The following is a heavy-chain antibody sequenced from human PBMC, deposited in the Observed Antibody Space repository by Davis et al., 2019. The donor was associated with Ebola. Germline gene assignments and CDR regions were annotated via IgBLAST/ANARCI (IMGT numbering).Heavy chain of an antibody. D-gene: IGHD2-15*01. V-gene: IGHV3-23*01. CDR2: ISGSGGNT. CDR1: VITFSSYA. CDR3: ARDFCSAGSCYPKS. J-gene: IGHJ4*02. Sequence: GGSLRLSCADSVITFSSYAMTWVRQAPGKGLEWVSAISGSGGNTYYADSVKGRFTISRDNSKKTMYLQMNSLRGEDTAVYYCARDFCSAGSCYPKSWGQGTLVTVSS.